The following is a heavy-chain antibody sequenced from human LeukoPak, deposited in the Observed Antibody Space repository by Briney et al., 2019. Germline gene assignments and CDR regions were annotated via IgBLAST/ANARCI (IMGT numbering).Heavy chain of an antibody. D-gene: IGHD1-14*01. Sequence: PGGSLRLSREASGFTFRTFSMNWVRQAPGKGLEWLSFISDSSRNIYYADSVKGRFTISRDNARNSLYLQMNSLRVEDTAVYFCVRDYGAGTTPAFTWGQGILVTVSS. CDR2: ISDSSRNI. CDR1: GFTFRTFS. V-gene: IGHV3-48*01. J-gene: IGHJ5*02. CDR3: VRDYGAGTTPAFT.